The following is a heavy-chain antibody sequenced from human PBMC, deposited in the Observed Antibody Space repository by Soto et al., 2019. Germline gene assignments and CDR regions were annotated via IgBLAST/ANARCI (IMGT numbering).Heavy chain of an antibody. Sequence: GGSLRLSCAASGFTFSSYEMNWVRQAPGKGLEWVSYISSSGSTIYYADSVKGRFTISRDNAKNSLYLQMNSLRAEDTAVYYCQWLTFGGVILPSSQIDYWGQGTLVTVSS. J-gene: IGHJ4*02. V-gene: IGHV3-48*03. CDR3: QWLTFGGVILPSSQIDY. CDR2: ISSSGSTI. CDR1: GFTFSSYE. D-gene: IGHD3-16*02.